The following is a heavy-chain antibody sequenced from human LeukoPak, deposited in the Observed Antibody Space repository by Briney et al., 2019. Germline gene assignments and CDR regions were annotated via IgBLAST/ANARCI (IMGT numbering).Heavy chain of an antibody. CDR2: INHSGST. V-gene: IGHV4-34*01. Sequence: PSETLSLTCAVYGGSFSGYYWSWIRQPPGKGLEWIGEINHSGSTYYNPSLKSRVTISVDTSKNQFSLKLSSVTAADTAVYYCARSTVTTLQHFDYWGQGTLVTVSS. J-gene: IGHJ4*02. D-gene: IGHD4-17*01. CDR1: GGSFSGYY. CDR3: ARSTVTTLQHFDY.